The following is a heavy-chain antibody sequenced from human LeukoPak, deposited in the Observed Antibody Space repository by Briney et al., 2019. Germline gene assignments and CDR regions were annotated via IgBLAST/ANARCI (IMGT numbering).Heavy chain of an antibody. J-gene: IGHJ4*02. V-gene: IGHV4-59*08. D-gene: IGHD3-16*02. CDR3: ARGDYVWGSYRYTACFDY. Sequence: SETLSLTCTVSGGSISSYYWSWIRQPPGKGLEWIGYIYYSGSTYYNPSLKSRVTISVDTSKNQFSLKLSSVTAADTAVYYCARGDYVWGSYRYTACFDYWGQGTLVTVSS. CDR1: GGSISSYY. CDR2: IYYSGST.